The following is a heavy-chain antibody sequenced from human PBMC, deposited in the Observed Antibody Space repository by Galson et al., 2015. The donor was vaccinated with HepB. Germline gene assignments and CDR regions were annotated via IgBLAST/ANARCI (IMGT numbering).Heavy chain of an antibody. CDR2: ISYDGSNK. J-gene: IGHJ4*02. V-gene: IGHV3-30*18. CDR1: GFTFSIYG. CDR3: AKDVGSYCSGTPYYDGNDY. Sequence: SLRLSCAASGFTFSIYGMHWVRQAPGKGLEWVAIISYDGSNKYFADSVKGRFTISRDNSKNTLYLQMNSLRAEDTAVYFCAKDVGSYCSGTPYYDGNDYRGQGALVTASS. D-gene: IGHD2-15*01.